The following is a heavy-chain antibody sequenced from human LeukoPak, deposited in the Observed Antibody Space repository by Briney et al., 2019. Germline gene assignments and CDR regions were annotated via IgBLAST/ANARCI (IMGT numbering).Heavy chain of an antibody. V-gene: IGHV4-39*07. J-gene: IGHJ4*02. Sequence: PSETLSLTCIVSGGSVSSTLYYWGWIRQPPGLGLERIGSMSYSGSTYYNPSLKSRLTMSVDTSKNQFSLNLNSVTAADTALYYCARENLTSLTTFDYWGQGTLVTVSS. CDR1: GGSVSSTLYY. CDR2: MSYSGST. D-gene: IGHD4-17*01. CDR3: ARENLTSLTTFDY.